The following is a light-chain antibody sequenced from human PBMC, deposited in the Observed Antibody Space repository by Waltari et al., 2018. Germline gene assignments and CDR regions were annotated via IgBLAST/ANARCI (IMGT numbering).Light chain of an antibody. CDR2: AVS. J-gene: IGLJ3*02. CDR3: CSYAGSTTRWV. Sequence: QSALTQPASVSGSPGQSITISCTGTSSDVGSYTLVSWDQQHPGKAPKLIIYAVSKRPSGASARFSGSKSGNTASLTISGLQAEDEADYYCCSYAGSTTRWVFGGGTKLTVL. CDR1: SSDVGSYTL. V-gene: IGLV2-23*02.